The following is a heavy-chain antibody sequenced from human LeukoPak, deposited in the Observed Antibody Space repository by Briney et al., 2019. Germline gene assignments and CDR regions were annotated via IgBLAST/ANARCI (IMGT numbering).Heavy chain of an antibody. CDR3: ARVTANAFDI. D-gene: IGHD6-25*01. Sequence: SETLSLTCTVSGASISSGAYYWSWISQHPGKGLEWIGYIYYSGSTYYNPSLKSRVTVSVDTSKNQFSLKLSSVTAADTAVYYRARVTANAFDICGQGTMVTVSS. CDR2: IYYSGST. J-gene: IGHJ3*02. V-gene: IGHV4-31*03. CDR1: GASISSGAYY.